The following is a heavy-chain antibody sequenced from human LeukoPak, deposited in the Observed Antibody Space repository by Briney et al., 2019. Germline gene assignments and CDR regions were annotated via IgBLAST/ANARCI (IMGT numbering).Heavy chain of an antibody. CDR2: IRYDGSNK. J-gene: IGHJ3*02. CDR3: AKEDSRSLSPNTDAFDI. D-gene: IGHD6-13*01. Sequence: PGGSLRLSCAASGFTFSRYGMHWVRQAPGKGLECVAFIRYDGSNKYYADSVTGRFTLSRDNSKNTLYLQMNNLRAEDTSVYFCAKEDSRSLSPNTDAFDIWGQGTMVTVSS. CDR1: GFTFSRYG. V-gene: IGHV3-30*02.